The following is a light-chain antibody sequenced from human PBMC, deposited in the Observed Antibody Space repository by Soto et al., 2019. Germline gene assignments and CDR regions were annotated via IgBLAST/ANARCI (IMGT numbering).Light chain of an antibody. Sequence: DIQMTQSPSTLSASVGDRVTITCRASQSISSWLAWYQQRPGKAPKLLIYDASSLESGVPSRFSGSGSATEFTLNISSLQPDDVATYYCQQYGSDWTFGQGTKVEVK. V-gene: IGKV1-5*01. CDR2: DAS. CDR1: QSISSW. J-gene: IGKJ1*01. CDR3: QQYGSDWT.